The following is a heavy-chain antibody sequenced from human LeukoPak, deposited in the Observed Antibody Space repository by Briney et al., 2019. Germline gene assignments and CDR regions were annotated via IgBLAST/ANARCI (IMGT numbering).Heavy chain of an antibody. CDR3: AIDYYASGNYYNGPHN. J-gene: IGHJ4*02. D-gene: IGHD3-10*01. CDR1: GYTLTELS. Sequence: ASVKVSCKVSGYTLTELSMHWVRQAPGKGLEWMGGFDPDDGEALYAQQFQGRVSMTEDTSAGTVYMELSSLRSEDTAVYYCAIDYYASGNYYNGPHNWGPGTLVTVSS. CDR2: FDPDDGEA. V-gene: IGHV1-24*01.